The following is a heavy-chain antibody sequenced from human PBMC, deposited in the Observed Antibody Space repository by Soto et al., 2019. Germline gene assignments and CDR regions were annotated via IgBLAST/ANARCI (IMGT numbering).Heavy chain of an antibody. J-gene: IGHJ4*02. CDR3: AKDSPKYSGYEIDY. Sequence: GGSLRLSCAASGFTFSSYAMHWVRQAPGKGLEWVAVISYDGSNKYYADSVKGRFTISRDNSKNTLYLQMNSLRAEDTAVYYCAKDSPKYSGYEIDYWGQGTPVTVSS. CDR1: GFTFSSYA. CDR2: ISYDGSNK. V-gene: IGHV3-30-3*02. D-gene: IGHD5-12*01.